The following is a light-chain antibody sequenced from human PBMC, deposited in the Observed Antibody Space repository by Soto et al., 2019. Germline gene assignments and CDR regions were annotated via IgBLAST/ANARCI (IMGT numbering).Light chain of an antibody. V-gene: IGKV1-8*01. Sequence: AIRMTQSPSSFSASTGDRVTITCRASQGISSYLAWYQQKPGKAPKLLIYAASTLQSGVPSRFSGSGSGTDFTLTISCLQSEDFATDYCQQYYSYPPLTFGVGTKLEIK. CDR1: QGISSY. CDR3: QQYYSYPPLT. CDR2: AAS. J-gene: IGKJ4*01.